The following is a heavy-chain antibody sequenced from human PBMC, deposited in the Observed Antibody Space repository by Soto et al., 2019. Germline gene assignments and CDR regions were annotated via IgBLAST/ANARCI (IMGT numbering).Heavy chain of an antibody. D-gene: IGHD6-13*01. CDR3: ASDMLFGYSSSWSSYYYYGMDV. J-gene: IGHJ6*02. Sequence: QVQLVQSGAEVKKPGASVKVSCKASGYTFTSYGISWVRQAPGQGLEWMGWISAYNGNTNYAQKLQGRVTMTTDTSTSTAYMELRSLRSDDTVVYYCASDMLFGYSSSWSSYYYYGMDVWGQGTTVTVSS. CDR2: ISAYNGNT. V-gene: IGHV1-18*01. CDR1: GYTFTSYG.